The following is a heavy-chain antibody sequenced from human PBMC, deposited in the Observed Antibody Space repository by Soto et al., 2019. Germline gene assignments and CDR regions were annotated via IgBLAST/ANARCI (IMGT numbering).Heavy chain of an antibody. CDR1: GGYTRNYY. D-gene: IGHD2-15*01. J-gene: IGHJ4*02. CDR2: IYHTGTS. CDR3: ARGSFEPASLDI. Sequence: SETLSLTCSISGGYTRNYYWSWIRQPPGKGLEWIGYIYHTGTSNCNPSLKSRVTISLDTSNNHFSLRLDSVTAADTAVYYCARGSFEPASLDIWGQGTLVIVSS. V-gene: IGHV4-59*01.